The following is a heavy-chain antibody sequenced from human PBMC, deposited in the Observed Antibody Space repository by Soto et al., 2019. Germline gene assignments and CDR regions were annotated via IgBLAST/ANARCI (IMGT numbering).Heavy chain of an antibody. J-gene: IGHJ6*02. CDR1: GGSFSGYY. V-gene: IGHV4-34*01. D-gene: IGHD2-15*01. Sequence: QVQLQQWGAGLLKPSETLSLTCAVDGGSFSGYYWSWIRQPPGKGLEWIGGINHSGSTNYNPSIKSRVTISVDTPKIQFSLNLSPVTAADTAVYYCARVTGSYYYGMDVWGQGTTVTVAS. CDR2: INHSGST. CDR3: ARVTGSYYYGMDV.